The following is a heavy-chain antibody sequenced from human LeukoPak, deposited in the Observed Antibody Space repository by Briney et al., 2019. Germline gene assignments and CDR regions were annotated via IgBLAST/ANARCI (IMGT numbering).Heavy chain of an antibody. Sequence: ASVKVSCKASGYTFTSYYMHWVRQAPGQGHEWMGIINPSGGRTSYAQKFQGRVTMTRDTSTNTVYMEVSSLRSEDTAVYYCARDGSGSGSYYNYYMDVWGKGTTVTVSS. CDR2: INPSGGRT. D-gene: IGHD3-10*01. V-gene: IGHV1-46*01. CDR1: GYTFTSYY. J-gene: IGHJ6*03. CDR3: ARDGSGSGSYYNYYMDV.